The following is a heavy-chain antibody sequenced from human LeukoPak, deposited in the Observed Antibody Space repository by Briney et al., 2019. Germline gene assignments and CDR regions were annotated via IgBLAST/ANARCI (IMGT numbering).Heavy chain of an antibody. J-gene: IGHJ4*02. CDR3: ATLITIFGVVNAYFDY. CDR2: IYYSGTT. D-gene: IGHD3-3*01. V-gene: IGHV4-59*01. CDR1: GGSISYYY. Sequence: SETLSLTCTVSGGSISYYYWSWIRQSPGKGLEWIEYIYYSGTTNYNPSLKSRVTISVDTSKNQFSLQLRSVTAADTAVYYCATLITIFGVVNAYFDYWGQGTLVTVSS.